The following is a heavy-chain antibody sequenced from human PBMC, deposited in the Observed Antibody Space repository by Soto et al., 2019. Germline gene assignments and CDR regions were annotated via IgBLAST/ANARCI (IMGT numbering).Heavy chain of an antibody. CDR2: IYYSGST. V-gene: IGHV4-31*03. Sequence: SETLSLTCTVSGGSISSGGYYWSWIRQHPGKGLEWIGYIYYSGSTYYNPSLKSRVTISVDTSKNQFSLKLSSVTAADTAVYYCAREIVLRYGSGSYRRHNWFDPWGQGTLVTLSS. J-gene: IGHJ5*02. CDR3: AREIVLRYGSGSYRRHNWFDP. CDR1: GGSISSGGYY. D-gene: IGHD3-10*01.